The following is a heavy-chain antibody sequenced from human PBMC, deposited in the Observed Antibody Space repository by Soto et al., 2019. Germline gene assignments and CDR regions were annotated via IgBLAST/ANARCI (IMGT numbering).Heavy chain of an antibody. V-gene: IGHV5-51*01. CDR2: IYPGDSDI. CDR3: ARPGNGYKAVYYGLDV. CDR1: GYSFTSYW. D-gene: IGHD5-12*01. Sequence: ESLKISCQGSGYSFTSYWIGWVRQMPGKGLEWMGIIYPGDSDIRYSPTFQGRVTISADKSINTAYLQWRSLEASDSAMYYCARPGNGYKAVYYGLDVWGQGTTVTVSS. J-gene: IGHJ6*02.